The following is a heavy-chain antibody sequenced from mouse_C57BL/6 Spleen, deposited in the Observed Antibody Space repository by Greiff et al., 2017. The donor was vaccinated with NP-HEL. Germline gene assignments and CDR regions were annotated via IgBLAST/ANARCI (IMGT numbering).Heavy chain of an antibody. J-gene: IGHJ3*01. Sequence: VQLKQSGAELVRPGASVKLSCTASGFNIKDDYMHWVKQRPEQGLEWIGWLDPENGDTEYASKFQGPATITADTSSNTAYLQLSSLTSEDTAVYYWTTSGGNYGLADWGQGTLVTVSA. CDR3: TTSGGNYGLAD. D-gene: IGHD1-1*01. V-gene: IGHV14-4*01. CDR1: GFNIKDDY. CDR2: LDPENGDT.